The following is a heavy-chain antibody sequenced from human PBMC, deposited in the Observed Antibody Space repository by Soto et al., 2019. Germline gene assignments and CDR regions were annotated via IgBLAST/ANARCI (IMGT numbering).Heavy chain of an antibody. CDR2: MNPNSGNT. CDR1: GYTFTSYD. Sequence: ASVKVSCKASGYTFTSYDINWVRQATGQGLEWMGWMNPNSGNTGYAQKFQGRVTMTRNTSISTAYMELSSLGSEDTAVYYCARVGTIFGVVITPYYYYYMDVWGKGTTVTVSS. J-gene: IGHJ6*03. V-gene: IGHV1-8*01. CDR3: ARVGTIFGVVITPYYYYYMDV. D-gene: IGHD3-3*01.